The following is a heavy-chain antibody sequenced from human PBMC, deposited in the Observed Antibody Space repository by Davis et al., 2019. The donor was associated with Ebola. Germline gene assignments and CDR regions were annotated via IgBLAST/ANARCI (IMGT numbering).Heavy chain of an antibody. J-gene: IGHJ4*02. Sequence: PGGSLRLSCAASGFPFSNYAMHWVRQAPGKGLEWVANIKYDGSEQWYADSVEGRFTISRDNARNSLYLQMNSLRGDDTAVYYCATHHSFRIDYWGQGTLVTVSS. CDR1: GFPFSNYA. V-gene: IGHV3-7*01. D-gene: IGHD1-14*01. CDR2: IKYDGSEQ. CDR3: ATHHSFRIDY.